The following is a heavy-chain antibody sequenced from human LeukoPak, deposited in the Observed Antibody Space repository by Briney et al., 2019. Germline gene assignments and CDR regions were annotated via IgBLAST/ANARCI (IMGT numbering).Heavy chain of an antibody. CDR3: ARQKGAFGELLQDYYFDY. Sequence: GESLKISCKGSGYSFTSYWIGWVRQMPGKGLEWMGIIYPGDSDTRYSPSFQGQVTISADKSISTAYLQWSSLKASDTAMYYCARQKGAFGELLQDYYFDYWGQGTLATVSS. CDR1: GYSFTSYW. J-gene: IGHJ4*02. D-gene: IGHD3-10*01. CDR2: IYPGDSDT. V-gene: IGHV5-51*01.